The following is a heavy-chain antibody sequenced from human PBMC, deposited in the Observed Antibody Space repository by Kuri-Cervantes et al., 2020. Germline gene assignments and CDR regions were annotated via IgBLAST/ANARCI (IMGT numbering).Heavy chain of an antibody. V-gene: IGHV3-30-3*01. CDR3: ARSGQLWLLWANGAFDI. D-gene: IGHD5-18*01. CDR1: GFTFSSYA. Sequence: GESLKISCAASGFTFSSYAMHWVRQAPGKGLEWVAVISYDGSNKYYADSVKGRFTISRDNSKNTLYLQMNSLRLEDTAVYYCARSGQLWLLWANGAFDIWGQGTMVTVSS. J-gene: IGHJ3*02. CDR2: ISYDGSNK.